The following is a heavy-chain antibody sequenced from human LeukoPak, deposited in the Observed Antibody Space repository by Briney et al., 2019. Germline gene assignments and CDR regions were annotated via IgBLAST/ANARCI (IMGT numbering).Heavy chain of an antibody. CDR2: ISSGSGTI. Sequence: PGGSLRLSCAASGFTFSSSGMNWVRQAPGNGLEWVSYISSGSGTIYYADSVKGRFTISRDNAHNSLYLQMSSLRDEDTAVYYCAARKSTGSFDYWGQGTLVTVSS. CDR3: AARKSTGSFDY. CDR1: GFTFSSSG. V-gene: IGHV3-48*02. D-gene: IGHD7-27*01. J-gene: IGHJ4*02.